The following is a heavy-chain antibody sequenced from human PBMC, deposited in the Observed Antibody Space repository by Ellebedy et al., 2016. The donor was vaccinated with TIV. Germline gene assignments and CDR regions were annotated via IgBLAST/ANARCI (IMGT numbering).Heavy chain of an antibody. V-gene: IGHV3-23*01. CDR2: FGVSGDST. D-gene: IGHD3-22*01. Sequence: GESLKIPCTAPGFTFRNYAMSWVRQAPGKGLEWVAGFGVSGDSTYYADSVKGRFTISRDNSKNTLYLQMNSLRAEDTAIYYCAKGRGGGSDSSAPRYYFDYWGLGTLVTVS. CDR1: GFTFRNYA. CDR3: AKGRGGGSDSSAPRYYFDY. J-gene: IGHJ4*02.